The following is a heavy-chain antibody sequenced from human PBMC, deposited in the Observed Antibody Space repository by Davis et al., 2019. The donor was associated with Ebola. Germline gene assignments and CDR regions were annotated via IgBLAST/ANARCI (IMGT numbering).Heavy chain of an antibody. CDR3: AKNILSSGGNPGH. V-gene: IGHV3-21*01. D-gene: IGHD4-23*01. Sequence: ALKISCAASGFTFSSYSMNWVRQAPGKGLEWVSSISSSSSYIYYADSVKGRFTLSRDNSKNTLYLQMNSLRAEDTAVYYCAKNILSSGGNPGHWGQGTLVTVSS. J-gene: IGHJ4*02. CDR1: GFTFSSYS. CDR2: ISSSSSYI.